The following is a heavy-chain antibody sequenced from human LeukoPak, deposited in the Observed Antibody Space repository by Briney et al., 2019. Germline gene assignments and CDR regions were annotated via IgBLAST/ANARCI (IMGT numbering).Heavy chain of an antibody. CDR1: GFTFSNYA. D-gene: IGHD4-23*01. Sequence: PGGSLRLSCAASGFTFSNYAMNWVRQAPGRGLEWVSVISSSDGSTNYADSVKGRFTISRDNSKNTLYLQMNSLRVEDTAVYYCARGRPHGNDYWGQGTLVTVSS. CDR2: ISSSDGST. J-gene: IGHJ4*02. CDR3: ARGRPHGNDY. V-gene: IGHV3-23*01.